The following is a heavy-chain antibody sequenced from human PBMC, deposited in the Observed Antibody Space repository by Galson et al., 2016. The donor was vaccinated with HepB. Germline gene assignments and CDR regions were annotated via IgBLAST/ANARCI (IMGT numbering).Heavy chain of an antibody. CDR2: IKQDGSEK. D-gene: IGHD3-10*01. J-gene: IGHJ4*02. Sequence: SLRLSCAASGFTFSNFWMSWVRQLPGKWLEWVANIKQDGSEKHYVDSVKGRFIIARDNADNSLSLQLNSLRVEDTAIYYCTTERAGASHDWGQGTVVIVSS. CDR1: GFTFSNFW. V-gene: IGHV3-7*01. CDR3: TTERAGASHD.